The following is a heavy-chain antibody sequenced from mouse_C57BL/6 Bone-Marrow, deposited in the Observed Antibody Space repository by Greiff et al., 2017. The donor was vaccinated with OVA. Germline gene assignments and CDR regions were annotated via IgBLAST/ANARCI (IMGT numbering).Heavy chain of an antibody. Sequence: VQLQQSGPELVKPGASVKISCKASGYAFSSSWMNWVKQRPGKGLEWIGRIYPGDGDTNYNGKFKGKATLTADKSSSTAYMQLSSLTSEDSAVYFCARSITTVVHWGQGTLVTVSA. CDR2: IYPGDGDT. CDR1: GYAFSSSW. V-gene: IGHV1-82*01. CDR3: ARSITTVVH. D-gene: IGHD1-1*01. J-gene: IGHJ3*01.